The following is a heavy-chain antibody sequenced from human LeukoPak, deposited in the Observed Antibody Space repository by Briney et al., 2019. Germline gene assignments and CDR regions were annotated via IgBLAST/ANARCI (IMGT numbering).Heavy chain of an antibody. CDR3: ARASYYDSSGYYYPLYYYYYGMDV. CDR2: ISGSGGST. D-gene: IGHD3-22*01. V-gene: IGHV3-23*01. CDR1: GFTFSSYG. Sequence: PGGSLRLSCAASGFTFSSYGMHWVRQAPGKGLEWVSAISGSGGSTYYADSVKGRFTISRDNSKNTLYLQMNSLRAEDTAVYYCARASYYDSSGYYYPLYYYYYGMDVWGQGTTVTVSS. J-gene: IGHJ6*02.